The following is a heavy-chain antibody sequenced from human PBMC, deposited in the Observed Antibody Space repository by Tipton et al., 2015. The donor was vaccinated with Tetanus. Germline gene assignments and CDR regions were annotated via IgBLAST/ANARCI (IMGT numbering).Heavy chain of an antibody. CDR3: ARDRDSYGYNSNDY. CDR2: INSDGSST. CDR1: GFTFSSYS. V-gene: IGHV3-74*01. J-gene: IGHJ4*02. D-gene: IGHD3-16*01. Sequence: AVSGFTFSSYSMHWVRQAPGKGLVWASRINSDGSSTRNADSVKGRFTISRDNAKNTLYLQMNSLRAEDTAVYYCARDRDSYGYNSNDYWGQGTLVTVSS.